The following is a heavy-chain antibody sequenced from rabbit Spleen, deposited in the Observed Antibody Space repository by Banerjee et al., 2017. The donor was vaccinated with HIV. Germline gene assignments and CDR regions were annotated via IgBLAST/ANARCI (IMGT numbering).Heavy chain of an antibody. D-gene: IGHD1-1*01. CDR3: ARDVDTIYFHLGL. J-gene: IGHJ4*01. CDR2: IDTGSSGFT. CDR1: GFSLNDKDV. Sequence: EQLEESGGGLVKPEGSLTLTCKASGFSLNDKDVMCWVRQAPGKGLEWIVCIDTGSSGFTYSGSWEKRRFTISATSSTTVTLQMTSLTAADTASFFCARDVDTIYFHLGLWGPGTLVTVS. V-gene: IGHV1S45*01.